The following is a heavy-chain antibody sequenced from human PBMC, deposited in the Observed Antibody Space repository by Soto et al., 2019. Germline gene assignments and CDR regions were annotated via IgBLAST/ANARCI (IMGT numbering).Heavy chain of an antibody. CDR2: INHSGRV. D-gene: IGHD3-22*01. V-gene: IGHV4-34*01. CDR1: GGSFSGHS. Sequence: QVQLQQWGAGLLKPSKTLSFTCPVLGGSFSGHSWTWIPQSPGKGREWIGDINHSGRVNYSPSLKSRVTISLDTSKNQFSLTLSAVTAADTAMYYCSTRAYDTNGYYRFDPWGQGTLVTVSS. J-gene: IGHJ5*01. CDR3: STRAYDTNGYYRFDP.